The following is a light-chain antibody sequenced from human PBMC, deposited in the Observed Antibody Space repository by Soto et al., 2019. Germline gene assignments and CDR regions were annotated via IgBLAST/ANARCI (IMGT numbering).Light chain of an antibody. CDR3: SSYTSSTAYV. J-gene: IGLJ1*01. Sequence: SVLTQPASVSGSPGQSITISCTGTSSDVGGYNYVSWYQLHPGKAPKLMVYEVSNRPSGVSNRFSGSKSANTASLTISGLQAEDEADYYCSSYTSSTAYVFGTGTKVTAL. CDR1: SSDVGGYNY. V-gene: IGLV2-14*01. CDR2: EVS.